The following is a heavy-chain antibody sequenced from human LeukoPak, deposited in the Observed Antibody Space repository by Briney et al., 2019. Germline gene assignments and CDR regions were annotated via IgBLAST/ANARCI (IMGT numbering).Heavy chain of an antibody. Sequence: ASVTVSCKASGYTFTSNYIHWVRQAPGQGLEWMGMIYPRDGSTSYAQKFQGRVTVTRDTSTSKVHMELSGLRSEDTAVYYCARDQEGFDYWGQGTLVTVSS. V-gene: IGHV1-46*01. CDR3: ARDQEGFDY. CDR2: IYPRDGST. CDR1: GYTFTSNY. J-gene: IGHJ4*02.